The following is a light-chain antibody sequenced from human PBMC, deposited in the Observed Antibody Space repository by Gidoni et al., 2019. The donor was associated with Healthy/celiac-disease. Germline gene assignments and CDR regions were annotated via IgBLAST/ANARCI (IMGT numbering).Light chain of an antibody. V-gene: IGKV1-39*01. CDR1: QSISSY. CDR2: AAS. Sequence: DIQMTQSPSSLSASVGDRVTLTCRASQSISSYVNWYQQKPGNAPKLLIYAASSLQSGVPSRFSGSGSGTDFTLTISSLQPEDFATYYCQQSYSTPRTFGQGTKVEIK. J-gene: IGKJ1*01. CDR3: QQSYSTPRT.